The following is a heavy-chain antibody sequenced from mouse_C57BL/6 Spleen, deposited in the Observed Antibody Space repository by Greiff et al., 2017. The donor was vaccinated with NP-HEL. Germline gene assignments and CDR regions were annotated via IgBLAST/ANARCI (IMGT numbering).Heavy chain of an antibody. D-gene: IGHD2-1*01. V-gene: IGHV1-64*01. CDR3: ARSTPEDSLDY. CDR2: IYTNSGST. J-gene: IGHJ2*01. CDR1: GYSFTSYW. Sequence: QVQLQQPGAELVQPGASVTLSCKASGYSFTSYWMHWVKQCPGQGLEWIGVIYTNSGSTNYNEMLKSKATMTVDKSSSTAYMQLSSLTSEDSAVYYCARSTPEDSLDYWGQGTTVTVSS.